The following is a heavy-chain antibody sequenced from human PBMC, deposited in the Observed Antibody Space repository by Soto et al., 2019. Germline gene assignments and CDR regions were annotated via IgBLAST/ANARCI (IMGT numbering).Heavy chain of an antibody. CDR1: GGTFNSYA. CDR3: ARDSYCSGGSCYPGFDP. CDR2: IIPIFGTA. V-gene: IGHV1-69*01. J-gene: IGHJ5*02. D-gene: IGHD2-15*01. Sequence: QVQLVQSGAEVKKPGSSVKVSCKASGGTFNSYAISWVRQAPGQGLEWMGGIIPIFGTANYAQKFQGRVTITADESTSTAYMELSSLRSEDTAVYYCARDSYCSGGSCYPGFDPWGQGTLVTVSS.